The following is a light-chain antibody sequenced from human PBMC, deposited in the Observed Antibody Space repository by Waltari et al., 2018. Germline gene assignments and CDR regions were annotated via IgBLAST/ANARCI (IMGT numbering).Light chain of an antibody. CDR1: QSVNSD. J-gene: IGKJ4*01. V-gene: IGKV3-15*01. Sequence: VMTQSPATRSLSPGERATLSCRTSQSVNSDLAWYQQKPGQAPSLLIYGASTRATGVPLRFSGSGSGAEFTLTISSLQSEDLAIYHCQQYNKWPPTFGGGTKVEIK. CDR2: GAS. CDR3: QQYNKWPPT.